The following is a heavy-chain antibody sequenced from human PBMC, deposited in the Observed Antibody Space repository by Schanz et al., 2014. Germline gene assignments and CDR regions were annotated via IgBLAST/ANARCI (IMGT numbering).Heavy chain of an antibody. CDR3: AKDHPSSGWPAFDV. J-gene: IGHJ4*02. D-gene: IGHD6-19*01. CDR2: ISHDGHRD. V-gene: IGHV3-30*19. Sequence: VQLLESGGGVVQPGRSLRLSCATSGLNFDYYGMNWVRQAPGKGLEWVAQISHDGHRDFYADSVKGRFSISRDLSSNTLYLQMNSLRADDSAIYYCAKDHPSSGWPAFDVWGQGTQVTVSS. CDR1: GLNFDYYG.